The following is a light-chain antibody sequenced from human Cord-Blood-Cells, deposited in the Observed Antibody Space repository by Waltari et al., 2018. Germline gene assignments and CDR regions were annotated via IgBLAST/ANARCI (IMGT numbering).Light chain of an antibody. Sequence: SYVLPQPPSVSVAPGKTARITCGGNNIGSKSGHWYQQKPGQAPVLVIYYDSDRPSGIPERFSGSNSGNTATLTISRVEAGDEADYYCQVWDSSSDHVVFGGGTKLTVL. CDR2: YDS. J-gene: IGLJ2*01. CDR3: QVWDSSSDHVV. CDR1: NIGSKS. V-gene: IGLV3-21*04.